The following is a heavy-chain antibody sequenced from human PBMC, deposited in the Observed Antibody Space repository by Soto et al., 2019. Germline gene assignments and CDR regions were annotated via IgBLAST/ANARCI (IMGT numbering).Heavy chain of an antibody. CDR3: ARYFRGSGRYFFHY. Sequence: GGSLRLSCVASGFTFISSFMGWVRQAPGKGLEWVANINQDGGGTYYVDSVEGRFTISRDNAKDSLYLQMNSLRGEDTAVYYCARYFRGSGRYFFHYSGPGTILTVYS. V-gene: IGHV3-7*03. D-gene: IGHD6-19*01. J-gene: IGHJ4*02. CDR1: GFTFISSF. CDR2: INQDGGGT.